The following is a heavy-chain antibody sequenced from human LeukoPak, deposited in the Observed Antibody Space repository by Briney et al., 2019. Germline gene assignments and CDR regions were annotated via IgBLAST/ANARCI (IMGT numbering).Heavy chain of an antibody. CDR1: GGSISSYY. CDR3: ARRVLRGGLDY. Sequence: SETLSLTCTVSGGSISSYYWSWIRQTPGKGLEWIGYIYTSGSTYYNPSLKSRVTISVDTSKNQFSLKLSSVTAADTAVYYCARRVLRGGLDYWGQGTLVTVSS. CDR2: IYTSGST. D-gene: IGHD2-15*01. J-gene: IGHJ4*02. V-gene: IGHV4-4*09.